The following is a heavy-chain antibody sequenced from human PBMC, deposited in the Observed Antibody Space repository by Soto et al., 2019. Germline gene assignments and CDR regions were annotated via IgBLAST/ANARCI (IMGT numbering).Heavy chain of an antibody. D-gene: IGHD6-13*01. J-gene: IGHJ5*02. Sequence: QVQLVQSGAEVKKPGSSVKVSCKASGGTFSSYAISWVRQAPGQGLEWMGGIIPIFGTANYAQKFQGRVTITADESTSTAYMELSSLRSEDTAVYYCARAASEEQQLVPRFSNWFDPWGQGTLVTVSS. CDR2: IIPIFGTA. CDR1: GGTFSSYA. V-gene: IGHV1-69*01. CDR3: ARAASEEQQLVPRFSNWFDP.